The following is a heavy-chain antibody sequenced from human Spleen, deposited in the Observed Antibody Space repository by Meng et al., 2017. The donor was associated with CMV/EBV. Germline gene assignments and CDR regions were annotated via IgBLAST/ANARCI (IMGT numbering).Heavy chain of an antibody. CDR2: IYYSGNT. CDR3: AREVAAAPFGGPAYTFDY. J-gene: IGHJ4*02. CDR1: ISSGGNY. D-gene: IGHD3-16*01. Sequence: ISSGGNYWSWIRQHPGKGLEWIGYIYYSGNTHYNPSLQSRVSISVDTSKNQFSLKLSSVTAADTAVYYCAREVAAAPFGGPAYTFDYWGQGSLVTVSS. V-gene: IGHV4-31*02.